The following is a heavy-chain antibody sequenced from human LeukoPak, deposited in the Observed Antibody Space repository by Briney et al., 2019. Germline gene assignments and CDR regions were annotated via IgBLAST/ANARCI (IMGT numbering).Heavy chain of an antibody. CDR2: IYSGGST. Sequence: GRSLRLSCAASGFTVSSNYMSWVRQAPGKGLEWVSVIYSGGSTYYADSVKGRFTISRDNSKNTLYLQMNSLRAEDTAVYYCARGRGYSYGYDHFDYWGQGTLVTVSS. D-gene: IGHD5-18*01. CDR1: GFTVSSNY. J-gene: IGHJ4*02. V-gene: IGHV3-53*01. CDR3: ARGRGYSYGYDHFDY.